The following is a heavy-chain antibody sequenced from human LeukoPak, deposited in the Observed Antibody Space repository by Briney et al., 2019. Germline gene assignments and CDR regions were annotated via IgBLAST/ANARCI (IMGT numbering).Heavy chain of an antibody. Sequence: KSGGSLRLSCAASGFTFSDYYMSWIRQAPGKGLEWVSYISSSGSTIYYADSVKGRFTISRDNAKNSLYLQMNSLRAEDTAAYYCARMYEQWLGTGTFDYWGQGTLVTVSS. CDR3: ARMYEQWLGTGTFDY. V-gene: IGHV3-11*01. CDR2: ISSSGSTI. D-gene: IGHD6-19*01. CDR1: GFTFSDYY. J-gene: IGHJ4*02.